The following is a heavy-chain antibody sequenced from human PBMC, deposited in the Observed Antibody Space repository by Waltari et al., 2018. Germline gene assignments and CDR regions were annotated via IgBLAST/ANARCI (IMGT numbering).Heavy chain of an antibody. CDR3: ARDRVVPADEPDYYGLDV. D-gene: IGHD2-2*01. J-gene: IGHJ6*02. Sequence: QVHLQESGPGQVKPSETLSLTCDVSRGSIRSHYWSWIRRPPGKGLEWIGYIYYNGTTNYNPSLMGRGTRSVDTAKNQFSLKLSCVTDADTAVYYCARDRVVPADEPDYYGLDVWGQGTTVTVSS. CDR1: RGSIRSHY. V-gene: IGHV4-59*11. CDR2: IYYNGTT.